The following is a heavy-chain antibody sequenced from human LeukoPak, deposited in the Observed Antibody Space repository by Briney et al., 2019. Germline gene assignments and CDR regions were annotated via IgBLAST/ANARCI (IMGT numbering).Heavy chain of an antibody. CDR2: IYRSGST. D-gene: IGHD1-26*01. Sequence: SETLSLTCTVSGGSISYYYWSWIRQPPGKGVEWIGRIYRSGSTNYNPSLKSRVTMSVDTSKNHFSLKLSSVTAADTAVYYCARVEGGSSSPDAFDIWGQGTMVTVSP. CDR3: ARVEGGSSSPDAFDI. J-gene: IGHJ3*02. CDR1: GGSISYYY. V-gene: IGHV4-4*07.